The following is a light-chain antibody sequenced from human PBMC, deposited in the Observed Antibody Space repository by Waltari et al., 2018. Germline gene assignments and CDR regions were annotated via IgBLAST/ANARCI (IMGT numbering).Light chain of an antibody. Sequence: AVQMTQSPSSLSASVGDRVTITCRTSQDIRNDLGWYYYKSGRAPKLLIFATSTLQSGVPSRFSGSGSGTGFALTISSLQPEDSATYYCLQQSNYPWTFGQGTKVEI. J-gene: IGKJ1*01. V-gene: IGKV1-6*01. CDR2: ATS. CDR1: QDIRND. CDR3: LQQSNYPWT.